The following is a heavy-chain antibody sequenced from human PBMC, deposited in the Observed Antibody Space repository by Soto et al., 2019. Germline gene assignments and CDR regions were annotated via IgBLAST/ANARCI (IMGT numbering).Heavy chain of an antibody. J-gene: IGHJ6*02. CDR2: ISAYNGNT. CDR3: ARDAWQWLVRPYYYYGMDV. V-gene: IGHV1-18*01. D-gene: IGHD6-19*01. CDR1: GYTFTSYG. Sequence: GASVKVSCKASGYTFTSYGISWVRQAPGQGLEWMGWISAYNGNTNYAQKLQGRVTMTTDTSTSTAYMELRSLRSDDTAVYYCARDAWQWLVRPYYYYGMDVWGQGTTVTVSS.